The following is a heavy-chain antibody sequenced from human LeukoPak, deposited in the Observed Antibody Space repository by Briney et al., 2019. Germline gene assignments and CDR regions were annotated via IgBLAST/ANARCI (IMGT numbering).Heavy chain of an antibody. Sequence: ASVKVSCKASGGTFSSYAISWVRQAPGQGLEWMGGIIPIFGTANYAQKFQGRVTITADKSTSTAYMELSSLRSEDTAVYYCARGGDYYGSEYLDYWGQGTLVTVSS. CDR2: IIPIFGTA. J-gene: IGHJ4*02. V-gene: IGHV1-69*06. D-gene: IGHD3-10*01. CDR3: ARGGDYYGSEYLDY. CDR1: GGTFSSYA.